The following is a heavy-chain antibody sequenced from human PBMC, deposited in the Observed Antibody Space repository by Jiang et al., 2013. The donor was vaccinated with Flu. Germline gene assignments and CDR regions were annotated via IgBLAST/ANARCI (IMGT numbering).Heavy chain of an antibody. CDR3: ASWDYYDSSGYYPVFDY. V-gene: IGHV3-21*01. Sequence: VQLLESGGGLVKPGGSLRLSCAASGFTFSSYSMNWVRQAPGKGLEWVSSISSSSSYIYYADSVKGRFTISRDNAKNSLYLQMNSLRAEDTAVYYCASWDYYDSSGYYPVFDYVGPGTLVTVS. J-gene: IGHJ4*03. D-gene: IGHD3-22*01. CDR2: ISSSSSYI. CDR1: GFTFSSYS.